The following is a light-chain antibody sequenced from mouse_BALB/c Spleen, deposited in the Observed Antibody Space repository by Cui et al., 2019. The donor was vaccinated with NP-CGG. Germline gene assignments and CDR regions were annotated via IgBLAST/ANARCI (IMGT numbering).Light chain of an antibody. CDR2: GTN. CDR3: ALWYSNHWV. CDR1: TGAVTTSNY. V-gene: IGLV1*01. Sequence: QAVLTQESDLTTSPGETVTFTCRSSTGAVTTSNYANWVQERPDHLFTGLIGGTNNRAPGVPARFSGSLIGDKAALTITGAQAEDEAIYFCALWYSNHWVFGGGTKLTVL. J-gene: IGLJ1*01.